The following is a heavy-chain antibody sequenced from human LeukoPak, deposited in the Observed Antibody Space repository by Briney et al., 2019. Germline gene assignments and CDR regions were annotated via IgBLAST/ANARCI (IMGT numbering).Heavy chain of an antibody. CDR3: ASMVGGVVPPMY. J-gene: IGHJ4*02. CDR1: EFTFDNYA. V-gene: IGHV3-23*01. Sequence: PGGSLRLSCAASEFTFDNYAMSWVRQAPGKGLEWVSVISGSGYYSYYADSVKGRFTVSRDNSKNTLFLQMNSLRAEDTAVYYCASMVGGVVPPMYWGQGTLVTVSS. CDR2: ISGSGYYS. D-gene: IGHD2-15*01.